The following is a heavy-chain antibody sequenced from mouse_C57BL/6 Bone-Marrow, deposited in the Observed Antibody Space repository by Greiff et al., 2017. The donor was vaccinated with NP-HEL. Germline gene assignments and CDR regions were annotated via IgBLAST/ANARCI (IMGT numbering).Heavy chain of an antibody. J-gene: IGHJ2*01. CDR3: TREYSNCSDFDY. CDR1: GYTFSSYW. CDR2: IYPSDGDT. Sequence: QVQLQQSGAELVKPGASVKLSCKASGYTFSSYWMHWVRQSPGKGLEWIGRIYPSDGDTNYNETFKGKATLTVDKSSSTAYLQLSSLTSEDAAVYYCTREYSNCSDFDYWGQGTTLTVSS. V-gene: IGHV1-74*01. D-gene: IGHD2-5*01.